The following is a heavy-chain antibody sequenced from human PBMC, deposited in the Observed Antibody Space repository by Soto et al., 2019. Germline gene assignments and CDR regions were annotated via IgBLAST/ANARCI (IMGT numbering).Heavy chain of an antibody. Sequence: SETLSLTCIVSGDSISRSPYYWGWIRQPPGKGLEWIGNIYYIGNSYYNPSLESRVTISVDTSKNQISLRLSSVTAADTALYYCARQAFTGSHFPSVDYWGQGTLVTVSS. CDR2: IYYIGNS. CDR3: ARQAFTGSHFPSVDY. J-gene: IGHJ4*02. CDR1: GDSISRSPYY. D-gene: IGHD1-26*01. V-gene: IGHV4-39*01.